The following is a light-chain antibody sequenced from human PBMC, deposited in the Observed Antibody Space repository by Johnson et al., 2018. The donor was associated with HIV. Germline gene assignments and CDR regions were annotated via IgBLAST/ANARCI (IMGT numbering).Light chain of an antibody. CDR3: GTWDSRLSGRV. CDR1: SSNIGKNY. Sequence: QSVLTQPPSVSAAPRQKVTISCSGSSSNIGKNYVSWYRHLPGTAPKLLIYDNYKRPSGIPDRFSASKSGSSATLGITGLQTGDEADYYCGTWDSRLSGRVFGTGTKVTVL. CDR2: DNY. V-gene: IGLV1-51*01. J-gene: IGLJ1*01.